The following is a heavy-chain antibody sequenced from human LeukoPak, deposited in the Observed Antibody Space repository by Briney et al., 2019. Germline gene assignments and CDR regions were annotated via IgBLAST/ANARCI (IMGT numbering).Heavy chain of an antibody. CDR2: IYYSGST. CDR1: GGSISSSSYY. CDR3: AREDYYDSSDYSHDAFDI. V-gene: IGHV4-39*02. D-gene: IGHD3-22*01. J-gene: IGHJ3*02. Sequence: PSETLSLTCTVSGGSISSSSYYWGWIRQPPGKGLEWIGSIYYSGSTYYNPSLKSRVTISVDTSKNQFSLKLSSVTAADTAVYYCAREDYYDSSDYSHDAFDIWGQGTMVTVSS.